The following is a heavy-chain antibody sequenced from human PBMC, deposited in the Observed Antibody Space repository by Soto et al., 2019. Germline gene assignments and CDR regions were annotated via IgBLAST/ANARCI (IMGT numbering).Heavy chain of an antibody. D-gene: IGHD3-10*01. J-gene: IGHJ4*02. CDR1: GFTFNNYA. Sequence: EVQLLESGGGLVQPGGSLRLSCAASGFTFNNYAMTWVRQAPGKGLEWVSAISGGGDTTSYADSVKGRLTVSRDGSKNTLYLQMSSLRAEDTALYYCAKGRGGSGSLTPRVDFWCQGTLVTVSS. CDR2: ISGGGDTT. CDR3: AKGRGGSGSLTPRVDF. V-gene: IGHV3-23*01.